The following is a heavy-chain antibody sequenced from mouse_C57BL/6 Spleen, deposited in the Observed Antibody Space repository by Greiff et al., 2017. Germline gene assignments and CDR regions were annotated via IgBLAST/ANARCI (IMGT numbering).Heavy chain of an antibody. V-gene: IGHV1-69*01. CDR2: IDPSDSYT. CDR3: ARRGYYGSSYAMDY. CDR1: GYTFTSYW. J-gene: IGHJ4*01. D-gene: IGHD1-1*01. Sequence: QVQLKQPGAELVMPGASVKLSCKASGYTFTSYWMHWVKQRPGQGLEWIGEIDPSDSYTNYNQKFKGKSTLTVDKSSSTAYMQPSSLTSEDSAVYYCARRGYYGSSYAMDYWGQGTSVTVSS.